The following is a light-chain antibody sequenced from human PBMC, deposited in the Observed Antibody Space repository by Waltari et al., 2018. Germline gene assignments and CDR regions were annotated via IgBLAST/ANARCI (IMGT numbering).Light chain of an antibody. V-gene: IGKV1-9*01. CDR2: GAS. J-gene: IGKJ5*01. CDR3: QQLGAYPIT. Sequence: DIQLTQSPSFLSASVGDRVTITCRASQGISSYLSWYQQKPGKAPKLLIYGASTLQSAIPSRFSGIGSGTEFTLTISSRQPEDSATYYCQQLGAYPITFGQGTRVETK. CDR1: QGISSY.